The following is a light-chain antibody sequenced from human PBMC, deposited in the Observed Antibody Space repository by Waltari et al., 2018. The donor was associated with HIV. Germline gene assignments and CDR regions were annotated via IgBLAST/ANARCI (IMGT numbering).Light chain of an antibody. V-gene: IGLV2-23*02. CDR3: YSYSDTSSSYV. CDR2: EVT. J-gene: IGLJ1*01. CDR1: STDVGNCHL. Sequence: QSALTQHASVSGSPGQSITISCTRTSTDVGNCHLVSWYQQYPGKAPKLLIYEVTKRPSGASNRFSASKSGNTASLTISGLRAEDEADYYCYSYSDTSSSYVFGTGTKVTVL.